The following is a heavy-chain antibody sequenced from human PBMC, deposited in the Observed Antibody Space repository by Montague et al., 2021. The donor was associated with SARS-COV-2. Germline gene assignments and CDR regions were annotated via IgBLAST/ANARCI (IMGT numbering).Heavy chain of an antibody. D-gene: IGHD3-9*01. J-gene: IGHJ2*01. CDR1: GYSFTSYW. V-gene: IGHV5-51*01. Sequence: QSGAEVXKPGESLKISCKGSGYSFTSYWIGWVRQMPGKGLEWMGXIYPGDTDTRYSPSFQGQVTISADKSISTAYLQWSSLKASDTAMYYCARLDLRYFDWFSWYFDLWGRGTLVTVSS. CDR3: ARLDLRYFDWFSWYFDL. CDR2: IYPGDTDT.